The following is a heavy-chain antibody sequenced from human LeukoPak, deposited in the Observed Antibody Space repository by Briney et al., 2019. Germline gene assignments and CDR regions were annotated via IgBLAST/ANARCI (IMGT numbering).Heavy chain of an antibody. V-gene: IGHV3-23*01. CDR1: GFTFSSYA. J-gene: IGHJ4*02. Sequence: GGSLRLSCAASGFTFSSYAMSWVRQAPGKGLEWVSAISGSGGSTYYADSVKGRFTISRDNSKNTLYLQMNSLRAEDTAVYYCAKGIGRRYYDRGCYFDYWGQGTLVTVSS. CDR2: ISGSGGST. CDR3: AKGIGRRYYDRGCYFDY. D-gene: IGHD3-22*01.